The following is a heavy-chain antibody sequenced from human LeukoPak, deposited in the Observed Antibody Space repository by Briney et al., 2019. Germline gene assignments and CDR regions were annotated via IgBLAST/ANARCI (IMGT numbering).Heavy chain of an antibody. J-gene: IGHJ4*02. CDR2: ISVTGDYT. D-gene: IGHD4-17*01. V-gene: IGHV3-23*01. CDR3: AKDRIPYGDFVY. Sequence: GGSLRLSCAASGFTFSSSAMSWVRQAPGKGLEWVSAISVTGDYTYYADSVKGRFTISRDNSKNTLYLQMNSLRAEDTAVYYCAKDRIPYGDFVYWGQGTLVTVSS. CDR1: GFTFSSSA.